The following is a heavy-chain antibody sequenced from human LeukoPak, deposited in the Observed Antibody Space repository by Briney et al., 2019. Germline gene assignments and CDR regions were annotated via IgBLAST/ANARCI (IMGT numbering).Heavy chain of an antibody. Sequence: ASVKVSCKASGYTFTGYYMHWVRQAPGQGLEWMGRTNPNSGGTNYAQKFQGRVTMTRDTSISTAYMELSRLRSDDTAVYYCARVGLYDFWSGYFYYYGMDVWGQGTTATVSS. CDR2: TNPNSGGT. J-gene: IGHJ6*02. V-gene: IGHV1-2*06. D-gene: IGHD3-3*01. CDR3: ARVGLYDFWSGYFYYYGMDV. CDR1: GYTFTGYY.